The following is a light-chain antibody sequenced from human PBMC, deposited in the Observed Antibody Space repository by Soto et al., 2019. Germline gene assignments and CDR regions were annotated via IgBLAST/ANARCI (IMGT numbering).Light chain of an antibody. J-gene: IGKJ4*01. CDR1: QGIAPY. CDR3: QKYNSATLT. V-gene: IGKV1-27*01. Sequence: DVQMTQSPSSLSAFVGDRVTITCRASQGIAPYLAWFQQKPGKVPKLLIYATSTLQSGVPSRFSGSGSETDFTLTISSLQHEDIATYYCQKYNSATLTFGGGTKVEIK. CDR2: ATS.